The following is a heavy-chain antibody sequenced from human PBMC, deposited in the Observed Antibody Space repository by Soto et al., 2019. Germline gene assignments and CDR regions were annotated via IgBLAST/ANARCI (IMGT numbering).Heavy chain of an antibody. CDR2: IIPIFGTA. CDR1: GGTFSSYA. J-gene: IGHJ3*02. CDR3: ARARDIVVVPAAILSGAFDI. V-gene: IGHV1-69*06. D-gene: IGHD2-2*02. Sequence: GASVKVSCKASGGTFSSYAISWVRQAPGQGLEWMGGIIPIFGTANYAQKFQGRVTITADKSTSTAYMELSSLRSEDTAVYYCARARDIVVVPAAILSGAFDIWGQGTMVTVSS.